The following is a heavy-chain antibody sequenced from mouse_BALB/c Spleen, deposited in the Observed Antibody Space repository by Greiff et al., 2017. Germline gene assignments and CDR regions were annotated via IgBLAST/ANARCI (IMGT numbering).Heavy chain of an antibody. CDR3: AINGNYGDY. V-gene: IGHV5-4*02. CDR2: ISDGGSYT. Sequence: EVQLVESGGGLVKPGGSLKLSCAASGFTFSDYYMYWVRQTPEKRLEWVATISDGGSYTYYPDSVKGRFTISRDNAKNNLYLQMSSLKSEDTAMYYCAINGNYGDYWGQGTSVTVSS. J-gene: IGHJ4*01. D-gene: IGHD2-1*01. CDR1: GFTFSDYY.